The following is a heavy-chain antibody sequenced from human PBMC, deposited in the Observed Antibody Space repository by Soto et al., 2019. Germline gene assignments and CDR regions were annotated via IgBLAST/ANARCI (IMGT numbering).Heavy chain of an antibody. J-gene: IGHJ6*03. CDR3: ARAPLRGYCSGGSCYRDYYYYYYMDV. Sequence: ASVKVSCKASGYTFTSYGISWARQAPGQGLEWMGWISGNSGGTNYAQKFQGWVTMTRDTSISTAYMELSRLRSDDTAVYYCARAPLRGYCSGGSCYRDYYYYYYMDVWGKGTTVTVSS. CDR1: GYTFTSYG. CDR2: ISGNSGGT. V-gene: IGHV1-2*04. D-gene: IGHD2-15*01.